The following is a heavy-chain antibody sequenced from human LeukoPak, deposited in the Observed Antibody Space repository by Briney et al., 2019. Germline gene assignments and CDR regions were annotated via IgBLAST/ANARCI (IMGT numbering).Heavy chain of an antibody. J-gene: IGHJ4*02. CDR1: GFTFSSYE. D-gene: IGHD3-22*01. Sequence: PGGSLRLSCAASGFTFSSYEMNWVRQAPGKGLEWVSYISSSGSTIYYADSVKGRFTISRDNAKNSLYLQMNSLRAEDTAVYYCVRSPPDYYDSSGYDYWGQGTLVTVSS. CDR3: VRSPPDYYDSSGYDY. CDR2: ISSSGSTI. V-gene: IGHV3-48*03.